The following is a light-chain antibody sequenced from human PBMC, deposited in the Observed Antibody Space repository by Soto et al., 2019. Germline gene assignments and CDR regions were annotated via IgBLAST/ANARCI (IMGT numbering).Light chain of an antibody. Sequence: EIVLTQSPGTLSLSPGERATLSCRASQSVDSDFLAWYQQKSGQAPRLLIYNASRRAAGIPDRFSGSGSGKDFTLTISRLEPEDCAVYFCQQYGDSPLYSFGQGTKVEIK. J-gene: IGKJ2*01. CDR2: NAS. V-gene: IGKV3-20*01. CDR3: QQYGDSPLYS. CDR1: QSVDSDF.